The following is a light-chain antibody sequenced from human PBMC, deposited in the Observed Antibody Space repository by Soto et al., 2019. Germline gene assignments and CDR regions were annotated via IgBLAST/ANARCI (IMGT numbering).Light chain of an antibody. J-gene: IGLJ2*01. CDR3: QSYDSSLSAV. V-gene: IGLV1-40*01. CDR1: SSNIGAVFD. CDR2: GNN. Sequence: QSVLTQPPSVSGTPGQRVAISCTGSSSNIGAVFDVHWYQQVPGTAPKLLIYGNNTRPSGVPDRFSGSKSGTSASLAITGLQAEDEADYYCQSYDSSLSAVFGGGTKVTVL.